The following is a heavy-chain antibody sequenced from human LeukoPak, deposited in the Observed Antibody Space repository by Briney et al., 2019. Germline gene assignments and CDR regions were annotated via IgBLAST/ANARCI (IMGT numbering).Heavy chain of an antibody. CDR2: IYHSGST. CDR1: GYSMSSGYY. J-gene: IGHJ4*02. CDR3: AVDEGSCDY. V-gene: IGHV4-38-2*01. Sequence: KPSETLSLTCAVSGYSMSSGYYWGWIRQPPGKGLEWIGSIYHSGSTYYNPSLKSRVTISVDTSKNQFSLKLSSVTAADTAVYYCAVDEGSCDYWGQGTLVTVSS.